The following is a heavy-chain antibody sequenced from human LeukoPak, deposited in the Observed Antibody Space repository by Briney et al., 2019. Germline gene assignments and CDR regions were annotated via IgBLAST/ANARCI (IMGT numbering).Heavy chain of an antibody. CDR1: GFTFSSYA. V-gene: IGHV3-23*01. Sequence: GGSLRLSWAASGFTFSSYAMYWVRQAPGKGLEWVSCISGSGGTTYYADSVKGRFTLSRDNSKNTLYLQMNSLRAGDTAVYYCAKGGAHGGTPHFDYWGQGTLVTVSA. D-gene: IGHD4-23*01. CDR2: ISGSGGTT. CDR3: AKGGAHGGTPHFDY. J-gene: IGHJ4*02.